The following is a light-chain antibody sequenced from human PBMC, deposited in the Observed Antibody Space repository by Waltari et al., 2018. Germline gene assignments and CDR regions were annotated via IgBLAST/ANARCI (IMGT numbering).Light chain of an antibody. Sequence: EIVMTQSPATLSVSPGERATLSCRASQSVSSNLAWYQQNTGQAPRLLIYGASTRATGXXXXXXGSGSGTEXXXTISSLQXEDFXXXXXXQYNNWPGGYTFGQGTKLEIK. J-gene: IGKJ2*01. CDR3: XQYNNWPGGYT. CDR1: QSVSSN. V-gene: IGKV3-15*01. CDR2: GAS.